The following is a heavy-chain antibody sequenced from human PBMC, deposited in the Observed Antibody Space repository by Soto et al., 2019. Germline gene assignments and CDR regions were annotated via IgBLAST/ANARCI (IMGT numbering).Heavy chain of an antibody. CDR2: ISSSSSYI. D-gene: IGHD2-15*01. Sequence: GESLKISCAASGFTFSSYSMNWVRQAPGKGLEWVSSISSSSSYIYYADSVKGRFTISRDNAKNSLYLQMNSLRAEDTAVYYCARSRYCSGGSCYPQDYYYYYMDVWGKGTTVTVSS. J-gene: IGHJ6*03. CDR3: ARSRYCSGGSCYPQDYYYYYMDV. CDR1: GFTFSSYS. V-gene: IGHV3-21*01.